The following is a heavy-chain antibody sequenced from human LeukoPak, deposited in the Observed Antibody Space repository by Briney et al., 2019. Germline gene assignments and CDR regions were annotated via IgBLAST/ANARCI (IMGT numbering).Heavy chain of an antibody. CDR1: GGSFSGYY. V-gene: IGHV4-34*01. CDR2: INHSGST. J-gene: IGHJ4*02. D-gene: IGHD3-10*01. CDR3: ARHYYGSGSYY. Sequence: SETLSLTCAVYGGSFSGYYWSWIRQPPGKGLEWIGEINHSGSTYYNPSLKSRVTISVDTSKNQFSLKLSSVTAADTAVYYCARHYYGSGSYYWGQGTLVTVSS.